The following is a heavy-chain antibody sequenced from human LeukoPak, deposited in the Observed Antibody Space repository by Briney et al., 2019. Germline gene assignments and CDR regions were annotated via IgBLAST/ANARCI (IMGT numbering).Heavy chain of an antibody. V-gene: IGHV1-69*04. CDR1: GGTFSSYA. D-gene: IGHD3-9*01. Sequence: VASVKVSCKASGGTFSSYAISWVRQAPGQGLEWMGRIIPILGIANYAQKFQGRVTITADKSTSTAYMELSSLRSEDTAVYYCARDIFDILTGYRNDAFDIWGQGTMVTVSS. J-gene: IGHJ3*02. CDR3: ARDIFDILTGYRNDAFDI. CDR2: IIPILGIA.